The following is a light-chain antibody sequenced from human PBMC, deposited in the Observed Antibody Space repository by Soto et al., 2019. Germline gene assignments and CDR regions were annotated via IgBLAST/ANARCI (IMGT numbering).Light chain of an antibody. Sequence: EIVLTQSPGTLSLSPGERATLSCRASQSLSSTYLAWYQQKPGQAPTLLIYDTSRRATGIPDRFSGSGSGTHFALTISRLEPEDFAVYYCQLYGTSPGFTFGPGTKVDIK. CDR3: QLYGTSPGFT. CDR2: DTS. V-gene: IGKV3-20*01. CDR1: QSLSSTY. J-gene: IGKJ3*01.